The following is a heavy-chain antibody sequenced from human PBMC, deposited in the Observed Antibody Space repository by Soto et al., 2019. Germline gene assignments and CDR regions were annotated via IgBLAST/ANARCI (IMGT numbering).Heavy chain of an antibody. CDR3: ARDVLLRRGESYYGMDV. Sequence: GGSLRLSCAASGFTFSSYGMHWVRQAPGKGLEWVAVIWYDGSNKYYADSVKGRFTISRDNSKNTLYLQMNSLRAEDTAVYYCARDVLLRRGESYYGMDVWGQGTTVTISS. D-gene: IGHD3-10*01. J-gene: IGHJ6*02. CDR1: GFTFSSYG. V-gene: IGHV3-33*01. CDR2: IWYDGSNK.